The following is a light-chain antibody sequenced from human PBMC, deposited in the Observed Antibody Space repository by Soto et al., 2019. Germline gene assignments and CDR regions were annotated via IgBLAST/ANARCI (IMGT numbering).Light chain of an antibody. V-gene: IGKV3-20*01. CDR1: HSVSSNY. CDR2: DVS. CDR3: QQYGISPT. J-gene: IGKJ1*01. Sequence: EIVLTQSPGTLSLSPGERATLSCRSSHSVSSNYLAWYQQKPGQAPRLLIYDVSSRATGIPDRFSGSGSGTDITLTIIRLEPVDFAVYYCQQYGISPTFGQGTKVEIK.